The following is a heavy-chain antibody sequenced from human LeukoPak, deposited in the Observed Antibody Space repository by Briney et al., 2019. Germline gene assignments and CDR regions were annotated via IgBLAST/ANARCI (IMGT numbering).Heavy chain of an antibody. CDR3: ARESSGWLQLFDY. V-gene: IGHV3-30*03. Sequence: GRSLRLSCAASGFTFSSYGMHWVRQAPGKGLEWVAFMLYDGTNIYYADSVKGRFTISRDNSKNTLYLQMNSLRAEDTAVYYCARESSGWLQLFDYWGQGTLVTVSS. CDR2: MLYDGTNI. J-gene: IGHJ4*02. D-gene: IGHD5-24*01. CDR1: GFTFSSYG.